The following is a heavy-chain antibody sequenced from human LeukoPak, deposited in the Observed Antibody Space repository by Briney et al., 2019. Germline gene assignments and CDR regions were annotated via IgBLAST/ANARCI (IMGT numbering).Heavy chain of an antibody. V-gene: IGHV4-34*01. CDR3: ARGRDAVPAASSPDCGMDV. Sequence: PSETLSLTCAVYGGSFSGYYWSWLRQPPGKGLEWIGEINHSGSTNYNPSLKSRVTISVDTSKNQFSLKLSSVTAADTAVYYCARGRDAVPAASSPDCGMDVWGQGTTVTVSS. J-gene: IGHJ6*02. CDR2: INHSGST. CDR1: GGSFSGYY. D-gene: IGHD2-2*01.